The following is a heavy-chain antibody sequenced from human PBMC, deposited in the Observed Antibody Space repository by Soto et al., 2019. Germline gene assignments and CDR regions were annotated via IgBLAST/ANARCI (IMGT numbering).Heavy chain of an antibody. J-gene: IGHJ4*02. D-gene: IGHD4-17*01. V-gene: IGHV3-66*01. CDR1: GFTVSSNF. Sequence: EVQLVVSGGGLVQPGGSLRLSCAASGFTVSSNFMSWVRQAPGKGLEWVSIIYSDGSTYYADSVKGRFTISRDNSKNTLYHQMNSMRADDTAVYYCASRRNPYGAYDYWGQGTLVTVSS. CDR3: ASRRNPYGAYDY. CDR2: IYSDGST.